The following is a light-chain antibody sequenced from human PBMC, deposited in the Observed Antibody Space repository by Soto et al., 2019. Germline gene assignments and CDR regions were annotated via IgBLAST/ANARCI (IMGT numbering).Light chain of an antibody. Sequence: QSVLTKPPSVSAAPGQKVTISCSGSSSNIGNKYVSWYQQLPGTAPQLLIYDNNKRPSGIPDRFSGSKSGTSATLGITGLQTGDEADYYCGTWDISLSVVVFVGGTKLTVL. CDR2: DNN. CDR3: GTWDISLSVVV. J-gene: IGLJ2*01. CDR1: SSNIGNKY. V-gene: IGLV1-51*01.